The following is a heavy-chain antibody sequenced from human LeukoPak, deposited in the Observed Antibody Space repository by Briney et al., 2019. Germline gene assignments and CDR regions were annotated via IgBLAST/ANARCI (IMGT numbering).Heavy chain of an antibody. D-gene: IGHD1-26*01. J-gene: IGHJ4*02. CDR3: ARVQSGSYSDY. V-gene: IGHV4-38-2*02. CDR1: GYSISSGYY. CDR2: IYHSGST. Sequence: PSETLSLTCTVSGYSISSGYYWGWIRPPPGKGLEWIGSIYHSGSTYYNPSLQNRVTISVDTSKNQFSLKLNSVTAADTALYYCARVQSGSYSDYWGQGTLVTVSS.